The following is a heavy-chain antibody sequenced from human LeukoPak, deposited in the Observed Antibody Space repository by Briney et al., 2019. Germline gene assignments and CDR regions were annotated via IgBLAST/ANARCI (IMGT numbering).Heavy chain of an antibody. CDR3: AKRPRQWLVRGYFDY. Sequence: GGSLRLSCAASGFTFSSYGMHWVRQAPGKGLEWVAVISYDGSNKYYADSVKGRFTISRDNSKNTLYLQMNSLRAEDTAVYYCAKRPRQWLVRGYFDYWGQGTLVTVSS. V-gene: IGHV3-30*18. CDR1: GFTFSSYG. J-gene: IGHJ4*02. D-gene: IGHD6-19*01. CDR2: ISYDGSNK.